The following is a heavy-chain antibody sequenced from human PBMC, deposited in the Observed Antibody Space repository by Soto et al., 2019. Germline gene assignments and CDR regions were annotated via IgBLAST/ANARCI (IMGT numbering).Heavy chain of an antibody. J-gene: IGHJ1*01. Sequence: QVQLVESGGGVVQPGRSLRLSCAASGFTFSSYGMHWVRQAPGKGLEWVAVISYDGSNKYYADSVKGRFTISRDNSKNTLYRQMNSLRAADTAVYYCAKAEYQLLWGFQHWGQGTLVTVSS. CDR2: ISYDGSNK. D-gene: IGHD2-2*01. V-gene: IGHV3-30*18. CDR3: AKAEYQLLWGFQH. CDR1: GFTFSSYG.